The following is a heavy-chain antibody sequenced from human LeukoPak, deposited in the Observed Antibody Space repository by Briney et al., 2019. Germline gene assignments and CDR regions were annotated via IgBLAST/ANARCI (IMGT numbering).Heavy chain of an antibody. CDR1: GGSISSYY. V-gene: IGHV4-59*08. J-gene: IGHJ5*02. Sequence: SETLSLTCTVSGGSISSYYLSWIRQPPGKGLEWIGYIYYSGSTNYNPSLKSRVTISVDTSKNQFSLKLSSVTAADAAVYYCARHGETYYDFWSGYNPVSNWFDPWGQGTLVTVSS. D-gene: IGHD3-3*01. CDR3: ARHGETYYDFWSGYNPVSNWFDP. CDR2: IYYSGST.